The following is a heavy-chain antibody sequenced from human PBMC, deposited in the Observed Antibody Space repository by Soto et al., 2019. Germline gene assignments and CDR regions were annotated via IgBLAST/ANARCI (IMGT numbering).Heavy chain of an antibody. J-gene: IGHJ4*02. D-gene: IGHD6-19*01. CDR1: GFTFSSYG. V-gene: IGHV3-33*01. CDR3: AREGGGYSSGWYR. CDR2: IWYDGSNK. Sequence: QVQLVESGGGVVQPGRSLRLSCAASGFTFSSYGMHWVRQAPGEGLEWVAVIWYDGSNKYYADSVKGRFTISRDNSKNTLYLQMNSLRAEDTAVYYCAREGGGYSSGWYRWGQGTLVTVSS.